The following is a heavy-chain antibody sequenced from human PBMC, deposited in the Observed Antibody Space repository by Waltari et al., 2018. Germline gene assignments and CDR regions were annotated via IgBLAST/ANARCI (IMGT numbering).Heavy chain of an antibody. J-gene: IGHJ4*02. Sequence: EVQLLESGGGLVQPGGSLRLSGAASGIIFNTFAINWVRLAPGTGLDWVAAITVSDDTFYADSVMGRFTVSRDTSKNTVYLQMNGLRAEDTAIYYCAKPFYNWDDPLHSWGQGTLVAVSS. D-gene: IGHD1-20*01. CDR2: ITVSDDT. V-gene: IGHV3-23*01. CDR3: AKPFYNWDDPLHS. CDR1: GIIFNTFA.